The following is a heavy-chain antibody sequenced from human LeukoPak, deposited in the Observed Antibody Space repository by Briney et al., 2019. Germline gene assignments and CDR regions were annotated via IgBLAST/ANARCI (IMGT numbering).Heavy chain of an antibody. J-gene: IGHJ4*02. CDR3: ARPSYGSGSYGGSFDY. CDR2: IYPGDSDT. CDR1: GYSFTSYW. V-gene: IGHV5-51*01. Sequence: GESLKISRKGSGYSFTSYWSGWVRQMPGKGVEWMGIIYPGDSDTRYSPSFQGQVIISADASIRTAYLQWRSLKASDTPMYHCARPSYGSGSYGGSFDYWGQGTLVTVSS. D-gene: IGHD3-10*01.